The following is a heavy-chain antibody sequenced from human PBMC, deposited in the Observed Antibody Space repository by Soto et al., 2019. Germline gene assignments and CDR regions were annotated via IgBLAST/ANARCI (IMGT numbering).Heavy chain of an antibody. V-gene: IGHV1-2*02. CDR1: GYTFTGYY. J-gene: IGHJ5*02. CDR2: INPNSGGT. CDR3: SRTYSEFWSGYQCGS. D-gene: IGHD3-3*01. Sequence: QVQLVQSGAEVKKPGASVKVSCKASGYTFTGYYMHWVRQAPGQGLEWMGWINPNSGGTNYAQKFQGRVTMARDTCTSTAYMEPSRLRSDDTAVYSCSRTYSEFWSGYQCGSCGQGTLVTVSS.